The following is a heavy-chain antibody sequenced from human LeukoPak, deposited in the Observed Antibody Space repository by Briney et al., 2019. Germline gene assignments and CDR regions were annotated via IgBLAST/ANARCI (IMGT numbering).Heavy chain of an antibody. V-gene: IGHV3-23*01. Sequence: GGSLRLSCAASGFTFSSYAMSWVRQAPGKGLEWVSAISGSGGRTYYADSVKGRFTISRDNSKNTLYLQMNSLRAEDTAVYYCAKSRTRSSWIDYWGQGTLVTVSS. J-gene: IGHJ4*02. D-gene: IGHD6-13*01. CDR1: GFTFSSYA. CDR2: ISGSGGRT. CDR3: AKSRTRSSWIDY.